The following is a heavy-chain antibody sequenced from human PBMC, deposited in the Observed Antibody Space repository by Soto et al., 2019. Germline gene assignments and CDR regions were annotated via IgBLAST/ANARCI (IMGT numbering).Heavy chain of an antibody. V-gene: IGHV4-59*08. CDR3: ARHNSSGRYYFDY. CDR2: IYYSGST. Sequence: SETLSLTCTVSGVSISSYYWSWIRQPPGKGLEWIGYIYYSGSTNYNPSLKSRVTISVDTSKNQFSLKLSSVAAADTAVYYCARHNSSGRYYFDYWGQGTLVTVSS. D-gene: IGHD6-25*01. CDR1: GVSISSYY. J-gene: IGHJ4*02.